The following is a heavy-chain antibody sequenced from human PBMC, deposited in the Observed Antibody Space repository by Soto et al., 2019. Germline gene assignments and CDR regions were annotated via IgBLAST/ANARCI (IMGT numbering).Heavy chain of an antibody. CDR1: GYTFTRYD. V-gene: IGHV1-8*01. D-gene: IGHD1-7*01. CDR2: MNPNSGNT. CDR3: ARRNYVDYYYGMDV. Sequence: ASVKVSCKASGYTFTRYDINWVRQATGQGLEWMGWMNPNSGNTGYAQKFQGRVTMTRNTSISTAYMELSSLRSEDTAVYYCARRNYVDYYYGMDVWGQGTTVTVSS. J-gene: IGHJ6*02.